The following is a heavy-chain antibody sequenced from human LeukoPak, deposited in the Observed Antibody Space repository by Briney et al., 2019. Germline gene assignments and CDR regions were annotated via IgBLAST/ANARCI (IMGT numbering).Heavy chain of an antibody. V-gene: IGHV3-74*01. CDR3: ARAKPYSSSSLDY. J-gene: IGHJ4*02. CDR1: GFTFSSYW. D-gene: IGHD6-6*01. CDR2: INSDGSST. Sequence: GGSLRLSCAASGFTFSSYWRHWVRQAPGKELVWVSRINSDGSSTSYADSVKGRFTITRDNAKNTLYLQMNSLRAEGTAVYYCARAKPYSSSSLDYWGQGTLVTVSS.